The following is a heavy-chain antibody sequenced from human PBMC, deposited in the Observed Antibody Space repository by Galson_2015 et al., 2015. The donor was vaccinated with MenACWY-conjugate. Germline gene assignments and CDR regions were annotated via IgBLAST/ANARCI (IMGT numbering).Heavy chain of an antibody. V-gene: IGHV3-74*01. D-gene: IGHD6-19*01. J-gene: IGHJ4*02. CDR1: GFTFSSYW. Sequence: SLRLSCAPSGFTFSSYWMHWVRQAPGEGLMWVARINSDGTTINYADSVKGRFTISRDNAKNTLYLQMNSLRAEDTAVYYCARAGWYRFDYWDQGTLVTVSS. CDR2: INSDGTTI. CDR3: ARAGWYRFDY.